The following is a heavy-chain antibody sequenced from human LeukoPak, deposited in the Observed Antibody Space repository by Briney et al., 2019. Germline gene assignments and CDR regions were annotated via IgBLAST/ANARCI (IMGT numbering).Heavy chain of an antibody. CDR2: INSDGSST. Sequence: GGSLRLSCAASGFTFSSYWMHWVRQAPGKGLVWVSRINSDGSSTSYADSVKGRFTISRDNAKNTLYLQMNSLRAEDTAAYYCARDRVVTGVGIDYWGQGTLVTVSS. CDR3: ARDRVVTGVGIDY. J-gene: IGHJ4*02. CDR1: GFTFSSYW. V-gene: IGHV3-74*01. D-gene: IGHD5-18*01.